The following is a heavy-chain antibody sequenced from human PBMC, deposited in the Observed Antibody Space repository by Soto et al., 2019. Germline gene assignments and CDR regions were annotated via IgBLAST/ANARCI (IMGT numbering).Heavy chain of an antibody. CDR2: ISGSGGST. D-gene: IGHD2-21*01. J-gene: IGHJ4*02. V-gene: IGHV3-23*01. CDR1: GFTFTTYA. Sequence: GGSLRLSCAASGFTFTTYAMSWVRQAPGKGLEWVSAISGSGGSTYYADSVKGRFTISRDNSKNTLYLQMNSLRAADTALYFCARPGVTEIVPAANFFNYWGQGTLVTVSS. CDR3: ARPGVTEIVPAANFFNY.